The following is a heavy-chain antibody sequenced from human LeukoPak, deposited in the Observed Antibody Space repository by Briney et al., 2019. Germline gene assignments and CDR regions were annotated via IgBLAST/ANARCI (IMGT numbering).Heavy chain of an antibody. D-gene: IGHD6-19*01. CDR1: GFTFSSYS. J-gene: IGHJ6*02. CDR2: ISSSSSYI. V-gene: IGHV3-21*01. CDR3: ARDEWSPIAVAGKYYYYYYGMDV. Sequence: PGGSLRLSCAASGFTFSSYSMNWVRQAPGKGLEWVSSISSSSSYIYYADSVKGRFTISRDNAKNSLYLQMNSLRAEDTAVYYCARDEWSPIAVAGKYYYYYYGMDVWGQGTTVTVSS.